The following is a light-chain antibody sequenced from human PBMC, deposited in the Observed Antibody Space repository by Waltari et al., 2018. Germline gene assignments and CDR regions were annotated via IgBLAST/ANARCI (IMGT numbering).Light chain of an antibody. J-gene: IGKJ2*01. CDR2: QAS. V-gene: IGKV1-5*03. Sequence: DIQMTQSPSTPSAFVGDRVTITCRATQDIGTWLAWSQQKPGKATTLLIYQASTLDNVVASIFSSSGSATEFTLTISSLQPDDVATCHCQRYHVYPYTFGRGTKLEIK. CDR1: QDIGTW. CDR3: QRYHVYPYT.